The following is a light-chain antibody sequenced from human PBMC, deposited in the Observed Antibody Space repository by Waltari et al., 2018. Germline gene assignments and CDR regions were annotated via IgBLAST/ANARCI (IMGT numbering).Light chain of an antibody. CDR3: QQYYTYPPT. CDR1: QGISSY. Sequence: AIRMTQSPSSLSASPGDRITITCRASQGISSYLAWYQQKPGKDPKPLIDAASTLQSGVPSRFSGSGSGTDFTLTINCLQSEDFATYCCQQYYTYPPTFGQGTKVEIK. CDR2: AAS. V-gene: IGKV1-8*01. J-gene: IGKJ1*01.